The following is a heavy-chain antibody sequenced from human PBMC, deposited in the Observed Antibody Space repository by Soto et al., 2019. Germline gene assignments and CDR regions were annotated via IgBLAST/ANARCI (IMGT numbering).Heavy chain of an antibody. CDR1: GFTFSTYS. CDR2: ISSGSSSL. J-gene: IGHJ6*02. CDR3: ARVKYCGGGNCYRYYYDGMDV. Sequence: GGSLRLSCAASGFTFSTYSMNWVRQAPGKGLEWLSYISSGSSSLYADSVKGRFTISRDNAKNSLSLQMNSLRDEDTAVYYCARVKYCGGGNCYRYYYDGMDVWGRGTTVTVSS. V-gene: IGHV3-48*02. D-gene: IGHD2-15*01.